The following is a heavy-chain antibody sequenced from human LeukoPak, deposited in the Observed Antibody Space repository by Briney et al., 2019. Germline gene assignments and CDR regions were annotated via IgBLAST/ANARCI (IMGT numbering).Heavy chain of an antibody. Sequence: SETLSLTCTVSGYSISSGYYWGRIRQPPGKGLEWIGTIYHSGTTYYNPSLNSRLTISVDTSKNQFSLNLSSVTAADTAIYYCAREAYSSGWNAFDIWGQGTMVTVSS. CDR1: GYSISSGYY. J-gene: IGHJ3*02. V-gene: IGHV4-38-2*02. CDR3: AREAYSSGWNAFDI. D-gene: IGHD6-19*01. CDR2: IYHSGTT.